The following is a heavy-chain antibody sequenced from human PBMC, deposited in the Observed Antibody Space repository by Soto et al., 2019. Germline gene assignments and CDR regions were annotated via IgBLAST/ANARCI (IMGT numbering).Heavy chain of an antibody. CDR2: ISGYNGNT. D-gene: IGHD2-21*01. Sequence: QVVLEQSGGEVKKPGASVKVSCKASGYTFSGYSITWVRQAPGQGLEWMGRISGYNGNTNYARTLRGRLTLTTDTSTSTAYMEYRRLTSDDTAVDYCPRDVFCGGAPAFPHMDVWVHGSTVSGSS. J-gene: IGHJ6*02. CDR1: GYTFSGYS. V-gene: IGHV1-18*04. CDR3: PRDVFCGGAPAFPHMDV.